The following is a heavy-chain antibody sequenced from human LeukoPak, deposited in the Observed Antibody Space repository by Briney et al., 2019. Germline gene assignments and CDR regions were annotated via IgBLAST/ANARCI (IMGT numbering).Heavy chain of an antibody. V-gene: IGHV4-61*01. CDR1: GGSVSSGSYY. CDR3: ARGAYNGYIVVPDY. CDR2: ISYSGST. Sequence: SEILSLTCTVSGGSVSSGSYYWSWIRQPPGKGLEWIGYISYSGSTNYNPSLKSRVTISADTSKIQLSLKLSSVTAADTAVYYCARGAYNGYIVVPDYWGQGTLVTVSS. J-gene: IGHJ4*02. D-gene: IGHD2-21*01.